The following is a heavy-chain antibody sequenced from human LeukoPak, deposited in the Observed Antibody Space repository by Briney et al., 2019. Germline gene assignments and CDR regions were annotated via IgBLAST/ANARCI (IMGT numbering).Heavy chain of an antibody. Sequence: GGSLRLSCAASGFTFSSYGMHWVRQAPGKGLEWVAVISYDGSNKYYADSVKGRFTISRDNSKNTLYLQMNSLRAEDTAVYYCAKVDGATIAYNGMDVWGQGTTVTVSS. CDR1: GFTFSSYG. CDR2: ISYDGSNK. CDR3: AKVDGATIAYNGMDV. J-gene: IGHJ6*02. V-gene: IGHV3-30*18. D-gene: IGHD5-12*01.